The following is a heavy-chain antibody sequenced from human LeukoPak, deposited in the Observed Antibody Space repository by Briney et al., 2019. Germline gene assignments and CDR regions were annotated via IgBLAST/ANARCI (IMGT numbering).Heavy chain of an antibody. Sequence: GGSLRLSCAASGFTFSSYDMNWVRQAPGKGLEWVSSLSTGSSYLYYADSVKGRFTISRDNTKNSLYLQMNSLRAEDTAVYYCAKGESSSWFDWGQGTLVTVSS. D-gene: IGHD6-13*01. CDR1: GFTFSSYD. CDR2: LSTGSSYL. CDR3: AKGESSSWFD. J-gene: IGHJ4*02. V-gene: IGHV3-21*01.